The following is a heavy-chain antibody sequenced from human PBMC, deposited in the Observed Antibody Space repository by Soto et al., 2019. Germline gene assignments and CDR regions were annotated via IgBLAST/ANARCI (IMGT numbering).Heavy chain of an antibody. Sequence: GGSLRLSCAASGFTFSSYAMSWVRQAPGKGLEWVSAISGSGGSTYYADSVKGRFTISRDNSKNTLYLQMNSLRAEDTAVYYCAKGSTVTTAGPLDYWGQGTLVTVSS. V-gene: IGHV3-23*01. CDR3: AKGSTVTTAGPLDY. CDR2: ISGSGGST. D-gene: IGHD4-17*01. CDR1: GFTFSSYA. J-gene: IGHJ4*02.